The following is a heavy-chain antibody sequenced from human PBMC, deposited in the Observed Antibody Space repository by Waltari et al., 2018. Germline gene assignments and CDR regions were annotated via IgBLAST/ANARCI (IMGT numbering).Heavy chain of an antibody. Sequence: QLQLQESGPGLVKPSETLSLTCTVSGGSISSSSYYWGWIRQPPGKGPGWIGSIYYSGSTYYNPSLKSRVTISVDTSKNQFSLKLSSVTAADTAVYYCARHARTSYGDYGRRAVAEYFQHWGQGTLVTVSS. J-gene: IGHJ1*01. CDR1: GGSISSSSYY. D-gene: IGHD4-17*01. V-gene: IGHV4-39*01. CDR3: ARHARTSYGDYGRRAVAEYFQH. CDR2: IYYSGST.